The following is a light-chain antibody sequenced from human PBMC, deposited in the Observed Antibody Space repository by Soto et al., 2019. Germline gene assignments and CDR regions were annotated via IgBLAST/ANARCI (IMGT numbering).Light chain of an antibody. CDR3: QVWDSGSDQVV. CDR2: DDR. Sequence: SYELTQPPSVSVAPGQTARITCERKDNGYISVYWYQQRPGQAPVLVVYDDRHRPSGIPERFSGSNSGNTATLTISRVEAGDEADYYCQVWDSGSDQVVFGGGTKVTVL. J-gene: IGLJ2*01. V-gene: IGLV3-21*02. CDR1: DNGYIS.